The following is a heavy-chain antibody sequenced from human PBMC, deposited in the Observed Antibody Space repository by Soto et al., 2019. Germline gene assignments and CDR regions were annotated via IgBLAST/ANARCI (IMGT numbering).Heavy chain of an antibody. CDR1: GYTFTSYG. J-gene: IGHJ5*02. Sequence: ASVKVSCKASGYTFTSYGISWVRQAPGQGLEWMGWISAYNGNTNYAQKFQGRVAMTTDTTTSTAYMELRMLRSDDTAVYYCARDHSYEDSYWWLDPWGQGTLVTVSS. V-gene: IGHV1-18*01. CDR2: ISAYNGNT. CDR3: ARDHSYEDSYWWLDP. D-gene: IGHD2-15*01.